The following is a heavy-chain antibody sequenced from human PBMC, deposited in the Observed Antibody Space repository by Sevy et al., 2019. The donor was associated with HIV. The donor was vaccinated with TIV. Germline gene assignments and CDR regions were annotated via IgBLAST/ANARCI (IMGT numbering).Heavy chain of an antibody. Sequence: GGSLRLSCKGSGYSFTNYWIAWVRQMPGKGLEWMGIIYPDDSDTRYSPSFQGQVTISADKSVSTAYLQWSSLKASDTAIYYCARRYYYDSSGYYGGAFDIWGQGTMVTVSS. CDR3: ARRYYYDSSGYYGGAFDI. CDR2: IYPDDSDT. D-gene: IGHD3-22*01. CDR1: GYSFTNYW. V-gene: IGHV5-51*01. J-gene: IGHJ3*02.